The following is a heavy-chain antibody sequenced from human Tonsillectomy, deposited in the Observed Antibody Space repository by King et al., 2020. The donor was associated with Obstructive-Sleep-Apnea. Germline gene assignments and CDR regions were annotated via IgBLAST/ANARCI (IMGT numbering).Heavy chain of an antibody. CDR2: ISGSGDRT. CDR1: GFTFSTYV. J-gene: IGHJ4*02. D-gene: IGHD2-2*01. CDR3: AQDRLTTAAKNY. V-gene: IGHV3-23*04. Sequence: VQLVESGGGLVQPGGSLRLSCAASGFTFSTYVMSWVRQAPGKGLEWVSAISGSGDRTYHADSVKGRFTISRDNSKNTMYLQMNSLRADDTAVYYCAQDRLTTAAKNYWGQGTLVTVSS.